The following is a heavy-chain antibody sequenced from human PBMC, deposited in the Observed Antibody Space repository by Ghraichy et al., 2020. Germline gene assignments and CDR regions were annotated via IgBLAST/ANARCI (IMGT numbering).Heavy chain of an antibody. CDR1: GGSISSSSYY. CDR3: ARLIRAGTSQH. D-gene: IGHD6-19*01. J-gene: IGHJ1*01. V-gene: IGHV4-39*01. Sequence: SETLSLTCTVSGGSISSSSYYWGWIRQPPGKGLEWIGSIYYSGSTYYNPSLKSRVTISVDTSKNQFSLKLSSVTAADTAVYYCARLIRAGTSQHWGQGTLVTVSS. CDR2: IYYSGST.